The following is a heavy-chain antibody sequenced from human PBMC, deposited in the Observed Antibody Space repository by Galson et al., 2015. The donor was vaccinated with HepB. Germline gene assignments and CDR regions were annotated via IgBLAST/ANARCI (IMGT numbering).Heavy chain of an antibody. V-gene: IGHV3-30*04. CDR3: ARGRATMVRGPYAENFQH. CDR2: LSYDSSDK. J-gene: IGHJ1*01. Sequence: SMRISGAGAGFSFGSYALSWVRQSPGKGLEWVTVLSYDSSDKVFQDCVDGPFTISRDNSKNTVYLQMDNLRADDTAVYYCARGRATMVRGPYAENFQHWGQGTLVTVSS. CDR1: GFSFGSYA. D-gene: IGHD3-10*01.